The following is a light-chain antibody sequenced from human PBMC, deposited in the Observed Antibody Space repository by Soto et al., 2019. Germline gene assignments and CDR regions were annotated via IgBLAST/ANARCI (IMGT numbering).Light chain of an antibody. CDR2: EGS. CDR3: CTYAGSTTSWV. CDR1: SSDLGSYNL. Sequence: QSVLAQPASVSGSPGQSITIPCTGTSSDLGSYNLVSWYQHHPDKPPKLIIYEGSKRPSGVSNRFSGSKSGDTASLTISGLQAEDEADYYCCTYAGSTTSWVFGGGTQLTVL. J-gene: IGLJ3*02. V-gene: IGLV2-23*01.